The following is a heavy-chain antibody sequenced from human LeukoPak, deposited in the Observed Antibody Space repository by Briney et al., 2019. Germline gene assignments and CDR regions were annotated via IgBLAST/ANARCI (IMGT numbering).Heavy chain of an antibody. CDR2: IWYDGSNK. CDR1: GFTFRSHG. D-gene: IGHD1-26*01. CDR3: AGDRATSYFDY. J-gene: IGHJ4*02. Sequence: GGSLRLSCAASGFTFRSHGMRWVRQAPGKGLEWVAFIWYDGSNKYYTDSVKGRFTISRDNSKNTLYLQMNSLRAEDTAVYYCAGDRATSYFDYWGQGALVTISS. V-gene: IGHV3-33*01.